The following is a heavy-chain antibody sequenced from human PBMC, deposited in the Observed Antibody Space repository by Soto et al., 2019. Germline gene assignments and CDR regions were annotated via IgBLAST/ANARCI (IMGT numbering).Heavy chain of an antibody. CDR2: ISAYNGNT. J-gene: IGHJ6*03. D-gene: IGHD2-15*01. CDR3: AREEYCSGGSCYSGLGYYYYMDV. CDR1: GYTFTSYG. V-gene: IGHV1-18*01. Sequence: QVQLVQSGAEVKKPGASVKVSCKASGYTFTSYGISWVRQAPGRGLEWMGWISAYNGNTNYAQKLQGRVTMTTDTSTSAAYMDVRSLRSDGTAVYYCAREEYCSGGSCYSGLGYYYYMDVWGKGTTVTVSS.